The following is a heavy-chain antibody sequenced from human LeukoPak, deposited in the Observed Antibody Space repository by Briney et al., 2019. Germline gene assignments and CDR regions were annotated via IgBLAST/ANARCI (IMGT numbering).Heavy chain of an antibody. Sequence: GGSLRLSCAASGFTFSSYGMNWVRQAPGKGLEWVSYISSSSSPIYYADSVKGRFTISRDNAKNSLYLQMNSLRAEDTAVYYCARVKYYYDSSGPWGYWGQGTLVTVSS. CDR3: ARVKYYYDSSGPWGY. V-gene: IGHV3-48*01. CDR1: GFTFSSYG. CDR2: ISSSSSPI. D-gene: IGHD3-22*01. J-gene: IGHJ4*02.